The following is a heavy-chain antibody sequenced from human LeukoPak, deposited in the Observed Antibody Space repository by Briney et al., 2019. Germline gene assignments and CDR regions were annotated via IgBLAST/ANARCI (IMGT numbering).Heavy chain of an antibody. D-gene: IGHD6-6*01. CDR2: MNPNSGNT. Sequence: ASVKVSCKASGYTFTSYDINWVRQATGQGLERMGWMNPNSGNTGYAQKFQGRVTITRNTSISTAYMELSSLRSEDTAVYYCARGSSSSVGDYWGQGTLVTVSS. V-gene: IGHV1-8*01. CDR3: ARGSSSSVGDY. CDR1: GYTFTSYD. J-gene: IGHJ4*02.